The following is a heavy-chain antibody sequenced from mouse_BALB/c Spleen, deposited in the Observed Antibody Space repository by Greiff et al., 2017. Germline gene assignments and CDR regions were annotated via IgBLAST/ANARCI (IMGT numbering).Heavy chain of an antibody. Sequence: EVMLVESGGGLVKPGGSLKLSCAASGFTFSSYAMSWVRQSPEKRLEWVAEISSGGSYTYYPDTVTGRFTISRDNAKNTLYLEMSSLRSEDTAMFYCARDRGGTTTIAMVYWGQGTSVTVSA. CDR3: ARDRGGTTTIAMVY. V-gene: IGHV5-9-4*01. CDR2: ISSGGSYT. CDR1: GFTFSSYA. J-gene: IGHJ4*01. D-gene: IGHD1-1*01.